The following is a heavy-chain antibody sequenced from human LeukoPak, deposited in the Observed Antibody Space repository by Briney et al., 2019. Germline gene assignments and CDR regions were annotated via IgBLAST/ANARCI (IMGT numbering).Heavy chain of an antibody. CDR3: ARRYSSGWELFDY. D-gene: IGHD6-19*01. CDR2: IYHSGST. J-gene: IGHJ4*02. V-gene: IGHV4-4*02. Sequence: AGTLSLTCAVSGGSISSSNWWSWVRQPPGKGLEWIGEIYHSGSTNYNPSLKSRVTISVDKSKNQFSLKLSSVTAADTAVYYCARRYSSGWELFDYWGQGTLVTVSS. CDR1: GGSISSSNW.